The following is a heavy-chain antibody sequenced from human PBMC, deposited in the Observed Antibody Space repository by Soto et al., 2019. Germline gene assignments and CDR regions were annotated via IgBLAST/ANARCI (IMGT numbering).Heavy chain of an antibody. CDR3: TRCYNWNDNYFDP. CDR2: SYYSGTT. D-gene: IGHD1-20*01. CDR1: GASISVHSYY. V-gene: IGHV4-39*01. Sequence: QLQLQEAGPGLVAPSQALSLTCTVSGASISVHSYYWTWIRQPPGKGLEWIGSSYYSGTTYFNPSLKSRASISVDTSKNQFSLRLTSVTAADTAIYYCTRCYNWNDNYFDPWGPGALVTVSS. J-gene: IGHJ5*02.